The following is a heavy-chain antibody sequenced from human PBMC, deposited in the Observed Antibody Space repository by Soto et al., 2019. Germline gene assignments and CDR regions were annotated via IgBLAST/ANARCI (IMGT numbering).Heavy chain of an antibody. J-gene: IGHJ4*02. V-gene: IGHV4-4*02. CDR3: ARYDFGIFDY. D-gene: IGHD4-17*01. CDR1: GDSVTSSNW. CDR2: IYHSEST. Sequence: SETLSLTCAISGDSVTSSNWWSWVRQPPGKGLERIGEIYHSESTNYNPSLKSRVTMSIDKSKNQFSLKLTSVTAADTAVYFCARYDFGIFDYWGQGTLVTV.